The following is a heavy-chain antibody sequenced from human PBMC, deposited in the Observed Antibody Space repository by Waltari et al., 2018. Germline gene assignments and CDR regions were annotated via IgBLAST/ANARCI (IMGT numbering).Heavy chain of an antibody. V-gene: IGHV1-69*04. J-gene: IGHJ6*03. D-gene: IGHD3-10*01. CDR1: VVPFSSYA. Sequence: QVQLVQSGAEVKKPGSSVKVSCKASVVPFSSYAISRVRPAPAHGLGWMGGIIPILGIANYAQKFQGRVTITADESTSTAYMELSSLRSEDTAVYYCARSTVGSGSYYMSYYYYMDVWGKGTTVTVSS. CDR3: ARSTVGSGSYYMSYYYYMDV. CDR2: IIPILGIA.